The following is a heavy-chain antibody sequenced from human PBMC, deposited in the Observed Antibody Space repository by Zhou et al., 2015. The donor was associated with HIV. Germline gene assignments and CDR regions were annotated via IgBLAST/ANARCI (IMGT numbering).Heavy chain of an antibody. Sequence: QVQLVQSGAEVKKPGSSVKVSCKASGGTFSSYAISWVRQAPGQGLESMGGIIPIFGTANYAQKFQGRVTITADESTSTAYMELSSLRSEDTAVYYCARVDDYVVGPYQYWYFDLWGRGTLVTVSS. V-gene: IGHV1-69*01. CDR3: ARVDDYVVGPYQYWYFDL. CDR2: IIPIFGTA. D-gene: IGHD4-17*01. J-gene: IGHJ2*01. CDR1: GGTFSSYA.